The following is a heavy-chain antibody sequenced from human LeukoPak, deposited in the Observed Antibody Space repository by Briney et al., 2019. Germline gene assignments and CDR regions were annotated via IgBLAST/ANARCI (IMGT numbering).Heavy chain of an antibody. CDR2: VYYRGNT. D-gene: IGHD2-15*01. CDR1: GGSISHYF. CDR3: ARHADIAAYREGMDV. J-gene: IGHJ6*04. Sequence: SETLSLTCTVPGGSISHYFWSWIRQPPGQGLEWVGYVYYRGNTIYSPSLRSRVTISVDSSKNEFSLKMTSVTAADTAVYYCARHADIAAYREGMDVWGKGTTVTVSS. V-gene: IGHV4-59*01.